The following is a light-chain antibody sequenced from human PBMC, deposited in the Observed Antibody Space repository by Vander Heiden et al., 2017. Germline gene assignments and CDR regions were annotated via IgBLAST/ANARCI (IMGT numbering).Light chain of an antibody. CDR1: QSVLDRSNNKNY. CDR3: QQYNSIPLT. V-gene: IGKV4-1*01. J-gene: IGKJ4*01. CDR2: WAS. Sequence: DLVMTQSPDSLAVSLGERATINCQSSQSVLDRSNNKNYLAWYQQKPGQPPRLLIYWASTRESGVPDRFSGSGSGTDFTLTISSLQAEDVAVYYCQQYNSIPLTFGGGTKVEIK.